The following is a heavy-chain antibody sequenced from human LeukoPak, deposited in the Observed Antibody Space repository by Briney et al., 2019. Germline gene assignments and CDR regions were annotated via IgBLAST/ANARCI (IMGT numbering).Heavy chain of an antibody. Sequence: GGSLRLSCAASGFTFDDYAMHWVRQAPGKGLEWVSGISWNSGSIGYADSVKGRFTISRDNAKNSLYLQMNSLRAEDTALYYCAKDSSGYGEDYFDYWGQGTLVTVSS. D-gene: IGHD3-22*01. J-gene: IGHJ4*02. V-gene: IGHV3-9*01. CDR2: ISWNSGSI. CDR3: AKDSSGYGEDYFDY. CDR1: GFTFDDYA.